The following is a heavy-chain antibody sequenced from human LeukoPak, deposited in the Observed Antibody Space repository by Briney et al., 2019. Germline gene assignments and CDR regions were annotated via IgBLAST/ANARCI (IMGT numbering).Heavy chain of an antibody. CDR3: ARLGHCGETNCYSDFYYMDV. CDR2: ISAYNGNT. V-gene: IGHV1-18*01. D-gene: IGHD2-21*01. Sequence: ASMKVSCKASGYTFTSYGISWVRQAPGQGPEWMGWISAYNGNTNYAQKLQGRVTMTTDTSTSTAYMELRSLRSDDTAVHYCARLGHCGETNCYSDFYYMDVWGKGTTVIVSS. CDR1: GYTFTSYG. J-gene: IGHJ6*03.